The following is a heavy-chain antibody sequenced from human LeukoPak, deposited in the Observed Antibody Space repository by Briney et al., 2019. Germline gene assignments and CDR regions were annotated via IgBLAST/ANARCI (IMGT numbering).Heavy chain of an antibody. J-gene: IGHJ4*02. CDR3: AKLIGQEGATGDY. D-gene: IGHD1-14*01. Sequence: GGSLRLSCAASGFTFSSYAMSWVRQAPGRGRGWVSAISGSGGSTYYADSVKGRFTISRDNSKNTLYLQMNSLRAEDTAVYFCAKLIGQEGATGDYWGQGTLVTVSS. CDR2: ISGSGGST. V-gene: IGHV3-23*01. CDR1: GFTFSSYA.